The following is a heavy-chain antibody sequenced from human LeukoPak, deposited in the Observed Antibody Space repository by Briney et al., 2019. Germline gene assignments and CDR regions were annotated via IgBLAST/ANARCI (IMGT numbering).Heavy chain of an antibody. V-gene: IGHV1-69*04. Sequence: ASVKVSCKASGGTFSSYAISWVRQAPGQGLEWMGRIIPILGIANYAQKFQGRVTITADKSTSTAYMELSSLRSEDTAVYYCARERRVNPVDYWGQGTLVTVSS. CDR2: IIPILGIA. CDR3: ARERRVNPVDY. CDR1: GGTFSSYA. D-gene: IGHD1-14*01. J-gene: IGHJ4*02.